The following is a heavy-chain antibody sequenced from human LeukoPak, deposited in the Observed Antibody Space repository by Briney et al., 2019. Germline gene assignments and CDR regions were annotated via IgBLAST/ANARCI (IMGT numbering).Heavy chain of an antibody. J-gene: IGHJ4*02. CDR2: ISAYNGNT. CDR3: ATVVIYYDILTGPYIPFDY. Sequence: ASVKVSCKASGYTFTSYGISWVRQAPGQGLEWMGWISAYNGNTNYAQKFQGRVTMTEDTSTDTAYMELSSLRSEDTAVYYCATVVIYYDILTGPYIPFDYWGQGTLVTVSS. V-gene: IGHV1-18*01. D-gene: IGHD3-9*01. CDR1: GYTFTSYG.